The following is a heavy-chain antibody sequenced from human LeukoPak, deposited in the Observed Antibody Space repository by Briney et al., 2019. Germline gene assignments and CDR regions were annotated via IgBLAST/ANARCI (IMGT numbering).Heavy chain of an antibody. CDR1: GGSFSGYY. D-gene: IGHD3-22*01. J-gene: IGHJ3*02. V-gene: IGHV4-34*01. CDR3: ARETYYYDSSGYSTLDAFDI. CDR2: INHSGST. Sequence: SETLSLTCAVYGGSFSGYYWSWIRQPPGKGLEWIGEINHSGSTNYNPSLKSRVTISVDTSKNQFSLKLSTVTAADTAVYYCARETYYYDSSGYSTLDAFDIWGQGTMVTVSS.